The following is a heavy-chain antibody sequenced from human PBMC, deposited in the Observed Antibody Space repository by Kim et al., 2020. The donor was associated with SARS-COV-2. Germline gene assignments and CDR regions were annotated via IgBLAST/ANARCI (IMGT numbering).Heavy chain of an antibody. CDR1: GYTFTSYA. CDR3: ARNLFVVVPAAMSGDNWFDP. J-gene: IGHJ5*02. D-gene: IGHD2-2*01. CDR2: INAGNGNT. Sequence: ASVKVSCKASGYTFTSYAMHWVRQAPGQRLEWMGWINAGNGNTKYSQKFQGRVTITRDTSASTAYMELSSLRSEDTAVYYCARNLFVVVPAAMSGDNWFDPWGQGTLVTVSS. V-gene: IGHV1-3*01.